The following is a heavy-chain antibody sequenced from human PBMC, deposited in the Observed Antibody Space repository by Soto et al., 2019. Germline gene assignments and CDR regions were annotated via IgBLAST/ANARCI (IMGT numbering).Heavy chain of an antibody. Sequence: QVQLVQSGDEVRKPGSSVKVSCKASGYIFVNYGIAWVRQAPGQGLGGMGWISPYSGNTHSASKVQGRLTITTNTXTSTAYMDLGSLASDDTAVYYCAMVDNYVAPAPQDVWGQGPTVTVSS. CDR3: AMVDNYVAPAPQDV. CDR1: GYIFVNYG. D-gene: IGHD3-16*01. CDR2: ISPYSGNT. V-gene: IGHV1-18*01. J-gene: IGHJ6*02.